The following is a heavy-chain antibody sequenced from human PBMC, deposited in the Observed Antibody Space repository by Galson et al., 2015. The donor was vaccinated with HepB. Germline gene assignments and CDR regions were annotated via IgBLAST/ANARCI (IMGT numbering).Heavy chain of an antibody. V-gene: IGHV3-21*01. CDR2: ISSSSHYM. CDR1: GFTFSSYS. Sequence: SLRLSCAASGFTFSSYSMNWVRQAPGKGLEWVSSISSSSHYMYYADSVRGRFTVSRDNAKNSLYLQMNSLRAEDTAIYYCARVDCSGAACQGFGMDVWGQGTAVTVSS. CDR3: ARVDCSGAACQGFGMDV. D-gene: IGHD2-15*01. J-gene: IGHJ6*02.